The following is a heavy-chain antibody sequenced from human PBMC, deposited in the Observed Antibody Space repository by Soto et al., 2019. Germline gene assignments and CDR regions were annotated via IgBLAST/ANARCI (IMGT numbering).Heavy chain of an antibody. CDR1: GYSFTDYH. Sequence: ASVNVSCKASGYSFTDYHIHWVRQAPGQGLEWLGRINPKSGGTSTAQKFQGWVTMTTDTSISTASMELTRLTSDDTAIYYCARGDSTDCSNGVCSFFYNHDMDVWGQGTTVTVSS. D-gene: IGHD2-8*01. CDR3: ARGDSTDCSNGVCSFFYNHDMDV. CDR2: INPKSGGT. J-gene: IGHJ6*02. V-gene: IGHV1-2*04.